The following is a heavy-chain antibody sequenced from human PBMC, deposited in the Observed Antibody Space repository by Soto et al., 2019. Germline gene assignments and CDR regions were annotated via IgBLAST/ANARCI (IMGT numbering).Heavy chain of an antibody. V-gene: IGHV3-9*01. CDR2: ISWNSGYI. Sequence: GGSLRLSCAASGFTFDDYAMHWVRQAPGRGLEWVSGISWNSGYIAYADSVKGRFTISRDNAKTSLYLQMSSLRPEDTASYYCTKDKRCLQFAGMDVWGQGTTVTVSS. J-gene: IGHJ6*02. D-gene: IGHD1-1*01. CDR3: TKDKRCLQFAGMDV. CDR1: GFTFDDYA.